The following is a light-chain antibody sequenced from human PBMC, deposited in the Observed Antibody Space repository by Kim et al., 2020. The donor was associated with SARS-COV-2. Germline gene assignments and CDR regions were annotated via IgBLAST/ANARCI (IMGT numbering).Light chain of an antibody. CDR2: KTS. CDR3: QQYDDYPLT. J-gene: IGKJ4*01. CDR1: ESNSSW. V-gene: IGKV1-5*03. Sequence: ASVGDRVTITCRASESNSSWLAWYQQKSGKAPKLLIYKTSDLERGVPSRFSGSGSGTDFTLTISSLQPDDFGTYYCQQYDDYPLTFGGGTKVDIK.